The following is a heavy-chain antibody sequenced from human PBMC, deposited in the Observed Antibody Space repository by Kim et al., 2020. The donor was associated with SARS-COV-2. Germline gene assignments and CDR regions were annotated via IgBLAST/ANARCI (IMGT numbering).Heavy chain of an antibody. CDR3: AKEAYYSSGYFHH. CDR1: GFTFDDYA. CDR2: ISWNSGSI. V-gene: IGHV3-9*01. Sequence: GGSLRLSCAASGFTFDDYAMHWVRQAPGKGLEWVSGISWNSGSIGYADSVKGRFTISRDNAKNSLYLQMNSLRAEDTALYYCAKEAYYSSGYFHHWGQGTLVTVSS. D-gene: IGHD3-22*01. J-gene: IGHJ1*01.